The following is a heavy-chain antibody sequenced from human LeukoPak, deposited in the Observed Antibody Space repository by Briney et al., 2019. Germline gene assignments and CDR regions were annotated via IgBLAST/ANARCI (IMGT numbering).Heavy chain of an antibody. CDR2: INHSGST. J-gene: IGHJ4*02. CDR3: ARSSGIAGRDFDY. D-gene: IGHD6-6*01. V-gene: IGHV4-34*01. CDR1: GGSFSGYY. Sequence: PSETLSLTCAVYGGSFSGYYWSWIRQPPGKGLEWTGEINHSGSTNYNPSLKSRVTISVDTSKNQFSLKLSSVTAADTAVYYCARSSGIAGRDFDYWGQGTLVTVSS.